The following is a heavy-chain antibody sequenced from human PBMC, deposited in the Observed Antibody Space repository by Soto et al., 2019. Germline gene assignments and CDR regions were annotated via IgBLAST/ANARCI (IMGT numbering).Heavy chain of an antibody. D-gene: IGHD5-12*01. V-gene: IGHV4-34*01. Sequence: QVQLQQWGAGLLKPSETLSLNCAVTGGSLCGYYWSWIRQPPGKGLEWIGEVKDGGHTNYSPSLRGRVTISSDPSSNRFSLRLNSVTAADTGVYYCARGQEGVVATHWDQGSLVTVSS. CDR3: ARGQEGVVATH. CDR1: GGSLCGYY. J-gene: IGHJ4*02. CDR2: VKDGGHT.